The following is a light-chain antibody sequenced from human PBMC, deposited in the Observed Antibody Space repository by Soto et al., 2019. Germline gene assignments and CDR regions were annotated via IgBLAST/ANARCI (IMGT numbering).Light chain of an antibody. CDR2: DVS. J-gene: IGLJ1*01. CDR3: CSYAGSYTYV. Sequence: QSVLAQLRSVSGSPGQSVTISCTGSSSDVGGYNYVSWYQQHPGKAPKLMIYDVSKRPSGVPDRFSGSKSANTASLTISGLQAEDEADYYCCSYAGSYTYVFGTGTKVTVL. V-gene: IGLV2-11*01. CDR1: SSDVGGYNY.